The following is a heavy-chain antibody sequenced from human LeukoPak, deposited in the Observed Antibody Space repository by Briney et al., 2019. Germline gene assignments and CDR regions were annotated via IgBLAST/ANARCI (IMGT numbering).Heavy chain of an antibody. CDR1: RFTFSNYE. J-gene: IGHJ4*02. CDR3: ATCPTSSWYYFDF. V-gene: IGHV3-48*03. Sequence: GGSLRLSCAASRFTFSNYEMDWVRQAPGKGLEWLSYISSSGNTIYYADSVKGRFTISRDNSKNSLYLQMNSLRGEDTAVYYCATCPTSSWYYFDFWGQGALVTVSS. D-gene: IGHD6-13*01. CDR2: ISSSGNTI.